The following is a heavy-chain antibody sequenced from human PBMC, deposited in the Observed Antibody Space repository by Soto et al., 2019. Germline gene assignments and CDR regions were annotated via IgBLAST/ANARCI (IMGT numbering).Heavy chain of an antibody. CDR2: IYSAGST. Sequence: EVQLVESGGGFIQPGGSLRLSCAVSGFTVSNNYMSWVRQAPGKGLEWVSVIYSAGSTYYADSVKGRFTISRDTSKNTLYLQMNSLRADDTAVYYCASPGGHCGGDCYLLYWGQGTLVTVSS. CDR1: GFTVSNNY. D-gene: IGHD2-21*02. CDR3: ASPGGHCGGDCYLLY. J-gene: IGHJ4*02. V-gene: IGHV3-53*01.